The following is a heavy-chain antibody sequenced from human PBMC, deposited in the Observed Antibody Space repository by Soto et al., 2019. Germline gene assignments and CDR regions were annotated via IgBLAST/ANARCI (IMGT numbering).Heavy chain of an antibody. Sequence: QVQLVESGGGLVKPGGSLRLSCAASGFTFSDYYMSWIRQAPGKGLEWVSYISRSSSYTNYADSVKGRFTISRDNAKNSLYLQMNSLRAEDTAVYYCASGYSSSWYVNYYYGMDVWGQGTTVTVSS. V-gene: IGHV3-11*05. D-gene: IGHD6-13*01. CDR1: GFTFSDYY. J-gene: IGHJ6*02. CDR3: ASGYSSSWYVNYYYGMDV. CDR2: ISRSSSYT.